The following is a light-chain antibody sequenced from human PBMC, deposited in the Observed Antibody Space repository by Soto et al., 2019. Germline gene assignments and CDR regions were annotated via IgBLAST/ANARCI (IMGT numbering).Light chain of an antibody. CDR2: GDD. J-gene: IGLJ3*02. Sequence: QSVLSQPPSASGTPGQRVTISCSGSSANIGSNTVNWYQQIPGAAPRVLIYGDDRRPSGVLDRFSGSKSGTSASLAITRLQSEDEADYYCGAWDESLNAGVFGGGTKLTVL. CDR3: GAWDESLNAGV. CDR1: SANIGSNT. V-gene: IGLV1-44*01.